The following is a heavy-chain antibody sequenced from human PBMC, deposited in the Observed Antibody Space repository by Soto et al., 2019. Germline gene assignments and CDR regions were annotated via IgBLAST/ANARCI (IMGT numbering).Heavy chain of an antibody. D-gene: IGHD7-27*01. CDR1: GASFSGDC. CDR2: INHNGST. CDR3: ERGSSSPFFDNWGNACDI. Sequence: KPSETLSLTCAVYGASFSGDCWSWVRQPPGKGLEWVGEINHNGSTNNNQYLQSRDAISVDTSKNQFTPKLSYVTAADTAVYNVERGSSSPFFDNWGNACDIWGQGTMVTVSS. J-gene: IGHJ3*02. V-gene: IGHV4-34*04.